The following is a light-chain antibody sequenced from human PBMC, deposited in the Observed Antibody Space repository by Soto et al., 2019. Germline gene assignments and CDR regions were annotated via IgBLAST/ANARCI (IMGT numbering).Light chain of an antibody. CDR3: QQSYSTPIT. V-gene: IGKV1-39*01. CDR1: QSISSY. J-gene: IGKJ5*01. Sequence: DIQMTQSPSSLSASVGDRVTITCRASQSISSYLNWYQQKPGKAPKLLIYAASSLQSGVPSRFSGSGSGTDFTLTIISLQPEDFATYYCQQSYSTPITFGQETRLEIK. CDR2: AAS.